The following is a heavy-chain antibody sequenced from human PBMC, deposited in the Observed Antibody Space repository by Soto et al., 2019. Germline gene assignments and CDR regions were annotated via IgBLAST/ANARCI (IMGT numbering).Heavy chain of an antibody. CDR2: ISSSSSYI. J-gene: IGHJ4*02. D-gene: IGHD6-19*01. CDR1: GFTLSDYW. Sequence: GGSLRLSCAASGFTLSDYWMNWVRQAPGKGLEWVSSISSSSSYIYYADSVKGRFTISRDNAKNSLYLQMNSLRAEDTAVYYCARDTAYSSGPFDYWGQGTLVTVSS. CDR3: ARDTAYSSGPFDY. V-gene: IGHV3-21*01.